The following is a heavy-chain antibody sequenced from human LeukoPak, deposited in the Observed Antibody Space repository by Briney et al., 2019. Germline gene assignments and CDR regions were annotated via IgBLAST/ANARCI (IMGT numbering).Heavy chain of an antibody. J-gene: IGHJ6*02. CDR3: ARFPVVKRVSYYYYGMDV. CDR1: GGSFSGYY. D-gene: IGHD3-22*01. V-gene: IGHV4-34*01. CDR2: INHSGST. Sequence: SETLSLTCAVYGGSFSGYYWSWIRQPPGKGLEWIGEINHSGSTNYNPSLKSRVTISVDTSKNQFSLKLSSVTAADTAVYYCARFPVVKRVSYYYYGMDVWGQGTTVTVSS.